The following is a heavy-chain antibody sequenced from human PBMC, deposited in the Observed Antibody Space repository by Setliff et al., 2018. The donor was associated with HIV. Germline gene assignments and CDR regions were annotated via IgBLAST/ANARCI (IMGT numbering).Heavy chain of an antibody. V-gene: IGHV4-4*07. CDR3: ARDQKGYSYGYFDS. D-gene: IGHD5-18*01. Sequence: SETLSLTCTSSGDSISGYYWSWIRQPAGKGLEWIGRMRTSGSTNYNPSLKSRVTMSVDTSKNQFSLRLSSVTAADTAVYYCARDQKGYSYGYFDSWGQGTLVTVSS. CDR2: MRTSGST. J-gene: IGHJ4*02. CDR1: GDSISGYY.